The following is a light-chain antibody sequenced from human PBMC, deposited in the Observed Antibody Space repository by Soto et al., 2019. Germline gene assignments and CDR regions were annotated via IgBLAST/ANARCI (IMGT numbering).Light chain of an antibody. J-gene: IGLJ2*01. V-gene: IGLV3-21*04. Sequence: YELTQPPSVSVAPGKTARITCGGNNIGSKSVHWYQQKPGQAPVLVIYYDSDRPSGIPERFSGSNSGNTATLTISRVEAGDEADYYCQVWDSTGDQVVFGGGTKLTVL. CDR2: YDS. CDR1: NIGSKS. CDR3: QVWDSTGDQVV.